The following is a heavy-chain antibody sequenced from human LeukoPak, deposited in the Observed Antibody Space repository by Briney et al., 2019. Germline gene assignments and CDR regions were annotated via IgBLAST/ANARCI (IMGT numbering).Heavy chain of an antibody. D-gene: IGHD6-13*01. J-gene: IGHJ4*02. CDR2: INHSGST. CDR3: ATTHPGAAAGPVAY. CDR1: GGSLSGYY. V-gene: IGHV4-34*01. Sequence: SETLSLTCAVYGGSLSGYYWIWLRQPPGKGLEWIGEINHSGSTNYNPSLKSRVTISVDTSKNHFSLKLSSVTAADTAVYYCATTHPGAAAGPVAYWGQGTLVTVSS.